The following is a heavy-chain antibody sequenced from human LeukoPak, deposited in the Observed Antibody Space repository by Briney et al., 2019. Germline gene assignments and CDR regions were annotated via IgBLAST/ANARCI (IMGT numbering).Heavy chain of an antibody. CDR1: GFTFSRYW. D-gene: IGHD3-10*01. Sequence: HSGGSLRLSCAASGFTFSRYWMDWVRQAPGKGLVWVSHINSDGSTTNYADSVKGRFTISRDNAKNTLYLQMNSLRAEDTAVYYCARPNSGNWFDPWGQGTLVTVSS. V-gene: IGHV3-74*01. J-gene: IGHJ5*02. CDR2: INSDGSTT. CDR3: ARPNSGNWFDP.